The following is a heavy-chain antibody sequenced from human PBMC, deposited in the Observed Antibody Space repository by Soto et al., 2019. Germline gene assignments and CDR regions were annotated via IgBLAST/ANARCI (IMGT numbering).Heavy chain of an antibody. J-gene: IGHJ4*02. Sequence: HPGGSLRLSCASSGFTFSSYGMHWVRQAPGKGLEWVAVISYDGSNKYYADSVKGRFTISRDNSKNTLYLQMNSPRAEDTAVYYCARGFRVEGAYGAGAFFDYWAQGTLVTVSS. D-gene: IGHD1-26*01. CDR1: GFTFSSYG. CDR2: ISYDGSNK. V-gene: IGHV3-30*03. CDR3: ARGFRVEGAYGAGAFFDY.